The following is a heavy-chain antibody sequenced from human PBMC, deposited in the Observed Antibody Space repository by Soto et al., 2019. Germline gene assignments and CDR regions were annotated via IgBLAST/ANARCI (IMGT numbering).Heavy chain of an antibody. V-gene: IGHV1-2*02. CDR2: INPNSGGT. CDR1: GYTFTGYY. Sequence: QVQLVQSGAEVKKPGASVKVSCKASGYTFTGYYMHWVRQAPGQGLEWMGWINPNSGGTNYAQKFQGRVTMTRDTSISTAFMELSRLRSDDTAVYYCARDSIDLDYSSCWYLGDYWGQGTLVTVSS. D-gene: IGHD6-19*01. J-gene: IGHJ4*02. CDR3: ARDSIDLDYSSCWYLGDY.